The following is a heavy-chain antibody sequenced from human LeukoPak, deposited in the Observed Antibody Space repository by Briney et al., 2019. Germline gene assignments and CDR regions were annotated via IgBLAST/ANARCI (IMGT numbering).Heavy chain of an antibody. D-gene: IGHD6-13*01. V-gene: IGHV3-33*01. CDR3: TRDSGRQQLVRSYWFDP. J-gene: IGHJ5*02. Sequence: PGGSLRLSCAASGFTFSSYGMHWVRQAPGKGLEWVAVIWYDGGNKYYADSVKGRFTISRDKSKNMLYLQMNSLRAEDTAVYYCTRDSGRQQLVRSYWFDPWGQGTLVTVSA. CDR1: GFTFSSYG. CDR2: IWYDGGNK.